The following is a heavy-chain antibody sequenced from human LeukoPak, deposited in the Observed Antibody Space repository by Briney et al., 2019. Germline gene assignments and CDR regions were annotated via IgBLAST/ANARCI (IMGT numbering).Heavy chain of an antibody. V-gene: IGHV4-34*01. Sequence: NPSETLSLTCAVYGGSFSGYYWSWIRQPPGKGLEWIGEINHSGSTNYNPSLKSRVTISVDTSKNQFSLKLSSVTAADTAVYYCAKYYDILTGLDYWGQGTLVTVSS. D-gene: IGHD3-9*01. CDR2: INHSGST. CDR3: AKYYDILTGLDY. CDR1: GGSFSGYY. J-gene: IGHJ4*02.